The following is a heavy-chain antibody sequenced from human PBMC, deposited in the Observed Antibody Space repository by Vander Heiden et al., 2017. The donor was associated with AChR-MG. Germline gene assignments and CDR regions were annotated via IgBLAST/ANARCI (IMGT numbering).Heavy chain of an antibody. CDR2: ISVSGGST. Sequence: EVQLLESGGGLVQPGGSLRLSCEASGFTFRTEAMSWVRQAPGKGLQWVSSISVSGGSTFYADSVKGRFTISRDNSQNTVFLQMDSLRAEDTAVYYCAKDWPRKWQNYWGQGTLVTVSS. J-gene: IGHJ4*02. CDR3: AKDWPRKWQNY. V-gene: IGHV3-23*01. CDR1: GFTFRTEA. D-gene: IGHD5-12*01.